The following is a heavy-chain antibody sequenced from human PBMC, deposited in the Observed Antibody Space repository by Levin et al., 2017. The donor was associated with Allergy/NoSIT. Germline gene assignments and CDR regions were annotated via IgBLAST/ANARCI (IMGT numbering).Heavy chain of an antibody. D-gene: IGHD3-22*01. CDR2: MNPNSGNT. V-gene: IGHV1-8*01. J-gene: IGHJ6*02. Sequence: ASVKVSCKASGYTFTSYDINWVRQATGQGLEWMGWMNPNSGNTGYAQKFQGRVTMTRNTSISTAYMELSSLRSEDTAVYYCARGWNVYDSHLGGMDVWGQGTTVTVSS. CDR3: ARGWNVYDSHLGGMDV. CDR1: GYTFTSYD.